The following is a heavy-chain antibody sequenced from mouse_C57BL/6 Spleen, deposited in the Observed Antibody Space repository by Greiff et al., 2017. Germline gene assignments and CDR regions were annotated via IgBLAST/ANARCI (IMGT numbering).Heavy chain of an antibody. CDR3: ATVPYGNFDY. J-gene: IGHJ2*01. CDR1: GYAFSSYW. D-gene: IGHD2-1*01. CDR2: IYPGDGDT. V-gene: IGHV1-80*01. Sequence: VQLQQSGAELVKPGASVKISCKASGYAFSSYWMNWVKQRPGKGLEWIGQIYPGDGDTNYNGKFKGKATLAADKSSSTAYMQLSSLTAEDSAVYFCATVPYGNFDYWGQGTTLTVSS.